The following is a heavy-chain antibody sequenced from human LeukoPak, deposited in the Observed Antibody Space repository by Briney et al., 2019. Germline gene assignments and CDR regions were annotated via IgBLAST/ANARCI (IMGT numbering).Heavy chain of an antibody. V-gene: IGHV3-30*02. CDR1: GFTFSSYG. D-gene: IGHD6-19*01. Sequence: GGSLRLSCAASGFTFSSYGMNWVRQAPGKGLEWVAFIRYDGSNKYYADSVKGRFTISRDNSKNSLYLQMNSLRAEDTAVYYCAKDSIGGRYSAFDIWGQGTMVTVSS. CDR3: AKDSIGGRYSAFDI. J-gene: IGHJ3*02. CDR2: IRYDGSNK.